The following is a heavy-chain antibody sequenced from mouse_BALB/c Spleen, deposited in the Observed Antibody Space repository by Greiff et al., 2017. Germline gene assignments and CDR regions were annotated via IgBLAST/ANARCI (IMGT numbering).Heavy chain of an antibody. Sequence: VQLQQSGAELMKPGASVKISCKATGYTFSSYWIEWVKQRPGHGLEWIGEILPGSGSTNYNEKFKGKATFTADTSSNTAYMQLSSLTSEDSAVYDCAGKGAMDYWGQGTSVTVSA. V-gene: IGHV1-9*01. CDR2: ILPGSGST. D-gene: IGHD1-3*01. J-gene: IGHJ4*01. CDR1: GYTFSSYW. CDR3: AGKGAMDY.